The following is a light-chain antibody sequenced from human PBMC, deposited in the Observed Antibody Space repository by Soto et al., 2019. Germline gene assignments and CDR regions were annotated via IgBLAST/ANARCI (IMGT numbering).Light chain of an antibody. Sequence: DKQLTQSPSTLSASIGDRVTITCRASRNVGDWLAWFQQKPGKAPKLLIYKASTLESGVPSRFRGTASGTEFTLTISSLQPDDYATYYCQQYNSYSRTFGQGTKVEIK. V-gene: IGKV1-5*03. CDR3: QQYNSYSRT. CDR2: KAS. J-gene: IGKJ1*01. CDR1: RNVGDW.